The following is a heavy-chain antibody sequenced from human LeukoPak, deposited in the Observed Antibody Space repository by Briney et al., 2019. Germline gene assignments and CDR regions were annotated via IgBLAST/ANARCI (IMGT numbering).Heavy chain of an antibody. J-gene: IGHJ3*02. Sequence: GESLKISCKGSGYTLTTYWIAWVRQMPGKGLEWMGVIYPGDSDTRYSPSFQGQVTISADKSISTAYLQWSSLKASDTAMYYCARHSSGYDQIDAFDIWGQGTMVTVSS. CDR1: GYTLTTYW. CDR2: IYPGDSDT. D-gene: IGHD5-12*01. V-gene: IGHV5-51*01. CDR3: ARHSSGYDQIDAFDI.